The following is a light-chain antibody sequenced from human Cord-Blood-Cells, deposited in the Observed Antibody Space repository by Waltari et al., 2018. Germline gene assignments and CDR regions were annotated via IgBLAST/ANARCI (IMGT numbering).Light chain of an antibody. CDR2: HVS. V-gene: IGLV2-11*01. CDR3: CSYAGSYNV. CDR1: SSALGLWHF. J-gene: IGLJ1*01. Sequence: QPALTLPRTASASPGQSVPIFRTGTSSALGLWHFASLYQQHPGKAPKLMIYHVSKRPSGVPDRFSGSKSGNTASLTISGLQAEDEADYYCCSYAGSYNVFGTGTKVTVL.